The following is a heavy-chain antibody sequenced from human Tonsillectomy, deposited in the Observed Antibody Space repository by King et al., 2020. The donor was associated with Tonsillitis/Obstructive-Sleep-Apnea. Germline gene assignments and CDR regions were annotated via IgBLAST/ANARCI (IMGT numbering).Heavy chain of an antibody. Sequence: VQLQQWGAGLLKPSETLSLTCGVYGGSFSGYYWSWIRQPPGKGLEWIGEINHSGDTNYNPSLKSRVSMSEDPSKNQFSLKLSSVTVADTAVYYCARGGGDSRWNYMAVWGKGTTVTVSS. CDR2: INHSGDT. D-gene: IGHD3-16*01. CDR3: ARGGGDSRWNYMAV. V-gene: IGHV4-34*01. J-gene: IGHJ6*03. CDR1: GGSFSGYY.